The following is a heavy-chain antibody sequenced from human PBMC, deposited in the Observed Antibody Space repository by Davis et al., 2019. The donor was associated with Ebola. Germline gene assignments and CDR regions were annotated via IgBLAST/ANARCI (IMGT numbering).Heavy chain of an antibody. CDR2: IYYSWST. D-gene: IGHD1-1*01. J-gene: IGHJ4*02. CDR3: ARAQFPTTSDH. Sequence: SETLSLTCTVSGGSISSYYWSWIRQPPGKGLEWIGYIYYSWSTNYNPSLKRRVTISVDTSKNQFSLKLSSVTAADTAVYYCARAQFPTTSDHWGQGTLVTVSS. V-gene: IGHV4-59*01. CDR1: GGSISSYY.